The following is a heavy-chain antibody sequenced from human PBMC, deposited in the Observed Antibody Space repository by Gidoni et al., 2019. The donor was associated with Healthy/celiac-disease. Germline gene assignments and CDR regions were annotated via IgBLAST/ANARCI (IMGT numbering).Heavy chain of an antibody. CDR2: ISGSGGST. Sequence: EVQLLESGGGLVQPGGSLRLSCAASGFTFSSYAMSWVRKAPGKGLEWVAAISGSGGSTYYADSVKGRFTIARDNSKNTLYLKMNSLRAEDTAVYYCASSGYYEFWSGYYVDYWGQGTLVTVSS. V-gene: IGHV3-23*01. CDR1: GFTFSSYA. CDR3: ASSGYYEFWSGYYVDY. J-gene: IGHJ4*02. D-gene: IGHD3-3*01.